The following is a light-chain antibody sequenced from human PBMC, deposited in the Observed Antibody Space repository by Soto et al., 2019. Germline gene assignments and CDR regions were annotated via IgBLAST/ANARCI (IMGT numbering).Light chain of an antibody. J-gene: IGLJ2*01. CDR1: SSDVGAYNY. CDR3: NSFTTSSTLV. CDR2: DVS. V-gene: IGLV2-14*03. Sequence: QSALPQPASVSGSPGQSITISCTGTSSDVGAYNYVSWYQHHPGKAPKLMIYDVSNRPSGVSNRFSGSKSGNTASLTISGLQAEDEADYYCNSFTTSSTLVFGGGTKLTVL.